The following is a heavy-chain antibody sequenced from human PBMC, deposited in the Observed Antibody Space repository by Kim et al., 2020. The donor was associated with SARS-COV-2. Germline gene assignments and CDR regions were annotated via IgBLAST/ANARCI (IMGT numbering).Heavy chain of an antibody. J-gene: IGHJ4*02. CDR2: IWYDGSHK. D-gene: IGHD4-17*01. V-gene: IGHV3-33*06. Sequence: GGSLRLSCAASGFTFSSYAMHWVRQAPGKGLEWVAVIWYDGSHKYYADSVKGRFTISRDNSKNTLYLQMNSLRAEDTAVYYCAKTTGGYGDYVFDYWGQGTLVTVSS. CDR3: AKTTGGYGDYVFDY. CDR1: GFTFSSYA.